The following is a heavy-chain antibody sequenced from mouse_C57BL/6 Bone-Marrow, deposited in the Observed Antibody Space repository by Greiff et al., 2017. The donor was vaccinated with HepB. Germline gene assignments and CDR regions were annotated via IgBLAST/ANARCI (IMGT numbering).Heavy chain of an antibody. CDR1: GFTFSDYG. V-gene: IGHV5-15*01. Sequence: EVKVVESGGGLVQPGGSLKLSCAASGFTFSDYGMAWVQQAPRKGPEWVAFISNLAYSIYYADTVTGRFTISRENAKNTLYLEMSSLRSEDTAMYYCARHPYAMDYWGQGTSVTVSS. J-gene: IGHJ4*01. CDR3: ARHPYAMDY. CDR2: ISNLAYSI.